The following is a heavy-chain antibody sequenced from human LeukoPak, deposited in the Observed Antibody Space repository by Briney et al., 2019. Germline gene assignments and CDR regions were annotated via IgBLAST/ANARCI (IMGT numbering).Heavy chain of an antibody. Sequence: PSETLSLTCTVSGGSISSYYWSWIRQPAGKGLEWIGRIYTSGSTNYNPSLKSRVTMSVDTSKNQFSLKLSSVTAADTAVYYCVRDRIEYYYYYGMDVWGQGTTVTVSS. CDR1: GGSISSYY. CDR2: IYTSGST. J-gene: IGHJ6*02. D-gene: IGHD3-16*02. CDR3: VRDRIEYYYYYGMDV. V-gene: IGHV4-4*07.